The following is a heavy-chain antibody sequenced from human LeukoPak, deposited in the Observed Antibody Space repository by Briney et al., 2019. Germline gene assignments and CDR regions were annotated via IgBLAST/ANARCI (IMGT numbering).Heavy chain of an antibody. V-gene: IGHV3-21*01. CDR3: ARAGHYDFWSGYLFSFLAMDV. Sequence: PGGSLRLSCAASGFTFSSYSMNWVRQAPGKGLEWVSPISSSSSYIYYADSVKGRFTISRDNAKNSLYLQMDSLRAEDTAVYYCARAGHYDFWSGYLFSFLAMDVWGQGTTVTVSS. D-gene: IGHD3-3*01. CDR2: ISSSSSYI. CDR1: GFTFSSYS. J-gene: IGHJ6*02.